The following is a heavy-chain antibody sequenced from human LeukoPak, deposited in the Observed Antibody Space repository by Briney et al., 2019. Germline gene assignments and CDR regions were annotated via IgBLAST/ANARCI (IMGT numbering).Heavy chain of an antibody. D-gene: IGHD3-22*01. Sequence: GGSLRLSCAASGFTFDDYAMHWVRQAPGKGLEWVSAISGSGGSTYYADSVKGRFTISRDNSKNTLYLQMNSLRAEDTAVYYCAKDRNYYDSSGYYQNNWFDPWGQGTLVTVSS. V-gene: IGHV3-23*01. CDR2: ISGSGGST. CDR1: GFTFDDYA. CDR3: AKDRNYYDSSGYYQNNWFDP. J-gene: IGHJ5*02.